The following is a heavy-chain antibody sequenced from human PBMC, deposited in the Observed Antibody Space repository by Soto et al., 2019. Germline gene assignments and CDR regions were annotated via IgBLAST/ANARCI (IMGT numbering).Heavy chain of an antibody. Sequence: SETLSLTCTVSGGSISSGGYYWSWIRQPPGEGLEWIGNIYYSGTTYNNPSLKSRVTISVDTSNNQFSLKLSSVTAADTAVYYCARDGGFCTNGVCPVYYYYGMDVWGQGTTVTVSS. J-gene: IGHJ6*02. CDR3: ARDGGFCTNGVCPVYYYYGMDV. V-gene: IGHV4-30-4*01. CDR1: GGSISSGGYY. CDR2: IYYSGTT. D-gene: IGHD2-8*01.